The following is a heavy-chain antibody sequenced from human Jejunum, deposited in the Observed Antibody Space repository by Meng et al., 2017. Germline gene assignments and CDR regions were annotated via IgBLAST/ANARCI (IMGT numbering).Heavy chain of an antibody. J-gene: IGHJ4*02. D-gene: IGHD3-16*01. CDR1: GFTFSWYR. Sequence: GGSLRLSCAASGFTFSWYRMTWVRQAPGRGLEWVADIMQDGRETYSVDSVMGRFTVSRDNAKNSLYLQMNSLRADDTAVYYCGRDGGQGGEVDYWGQGTLVTVSS. CDR2: IMQDGRET. V-gene: IGHV3-7*01. CDR3: GRDGGQGGEVDY.